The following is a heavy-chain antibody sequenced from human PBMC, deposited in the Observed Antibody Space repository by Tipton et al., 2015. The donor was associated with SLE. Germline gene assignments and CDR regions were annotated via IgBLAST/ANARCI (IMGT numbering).Heavy chain of an antibody. CDR2: ISSSSSYT. Sequence: SLRLSCAASGFTFSDYYMSWIRQAPGKGLEWVSYISSSSSYTNYADSVKGRFTISRDNAKNSLYLQMNSLRAEDTAVYYCARESRYFNYYYYGMDVWGQGTTVTVSS. D-gene: IGHD3-9*01. CDR3: ARESRYFNYYYYGMDV. J-gene: IGHJ6*02. CDR1: GFTFSDYY. V-gene: IGHV3-11*05.